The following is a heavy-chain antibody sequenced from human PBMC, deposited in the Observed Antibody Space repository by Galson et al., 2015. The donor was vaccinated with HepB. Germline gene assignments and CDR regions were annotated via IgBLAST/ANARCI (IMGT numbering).Heavy chain of an antibody. CDR3: ARVPRRGYSYGEFDY. CDR1: GFTFSSYS. Sequence: SLRLSCAASGFTFSSYSMNWVRQAPGKGLEWVSYISSSSSTIYYADSVKGRFTISRDNAKNSLYLQMNSLRDEDTAVYYCARVPRRGYSYGEFDYWGQGTLVTVSS. V-gene: IGHV3-48*02. J-gene: IGHJ4*02. CDR2: ISSSSSTI. D-gene: IGHD5-18*01.